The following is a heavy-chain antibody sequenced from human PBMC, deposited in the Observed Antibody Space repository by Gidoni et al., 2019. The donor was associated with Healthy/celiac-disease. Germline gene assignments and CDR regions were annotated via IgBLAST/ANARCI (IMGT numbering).Heavy chain of an antibody. CDR3: TRDRGYSSSWTYYYYGMDV. V-gene: IGHV3-49*04. D-gene: IGHD6-13*01. CDR1: GFTFGDYA. Sequence: EVQLVESGGGLVQPGRSLRLSCTASGFTFGDYAMSWVRQAPGKGLGWVGFIRRKAYGGTTEYAASVKGRFTISRDDSKSIAYLQMNSLKTEDTAVYYCTRDRGYSSSWTYYYYGMDVWGQGTTVTVSS. J-gene: IGHJ6*02. CDR2: IRRKAYGGTT.